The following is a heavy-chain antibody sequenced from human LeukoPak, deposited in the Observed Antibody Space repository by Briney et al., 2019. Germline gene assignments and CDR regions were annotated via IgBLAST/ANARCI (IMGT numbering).Heavy chain of an antibody. CDR3: ARRVFSGWGYYFDY. Sequence: ASVKVSCKASGYSFTGYYLDWVRQAPGQGLEWMGWIKPKSGGTNYAQKFPGRVTMTRDTSISTAYMELSSLRSDDTAIYYCARRVFSGWGYYFDYWGQGTLVTVS. J-gene: IGHJ4*02. CDR1: GYSFTGYY. V-gene: IGHV1-2*02. CDR2: IKPKSGGT. D-gene: IGHD6-19*01.